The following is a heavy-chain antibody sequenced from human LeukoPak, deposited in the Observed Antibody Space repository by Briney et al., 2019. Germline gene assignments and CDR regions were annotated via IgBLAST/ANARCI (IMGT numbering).Heavy chain of an antibody. Sequence: MASETLSLTCTVSGDSISTGSYYWGGIRQPPGKGLGWLGSIYFTGNTYYNPSLRSRVTISVDTSQNQFSLKLNSVTAADTAVYYCARGTVYSSSPLHYYYYMDVWGKGATVTVSS. CDR1: GDSISTGSYY. CDR2: IYFTGNT. V-gene: IGHV4-39*07. J-gene: IGHJ6*03. D-gene: IGHD6-6*01. CDR3: ARGTVYSSSPLHYYYYMDV.